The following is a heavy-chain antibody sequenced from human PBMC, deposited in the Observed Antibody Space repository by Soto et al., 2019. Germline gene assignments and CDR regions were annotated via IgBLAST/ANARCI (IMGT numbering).Heavy chain of an antibody. CDR3: AGTRDGYNYESQYYFDS. Sequence: GGSLRLSCAASGFTFSTYSMNWVRQAPGKGLEWVSSISSRSSYIYYADSVKGRFTISRDNAKNSLYLQMNSLSAEDTAVYYCAGTRDGYNYESQYYFDSWGQGTLVTVSS. CDR2: ISSRSSYI. CDR1: GFTFSTYS. V-gene: IGHV3-21*01. D-gene: IGHD5-18*01. J-gene: IGHJ4*02.